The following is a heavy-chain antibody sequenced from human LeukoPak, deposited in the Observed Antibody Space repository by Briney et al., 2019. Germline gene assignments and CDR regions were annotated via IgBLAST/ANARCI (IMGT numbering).Heavy chain of an antibody. CDR3: ARAGYYDSSGYYLSY. CDR1: GGSISSYY. CDR2: IYTSGST. Sequence: PSETLSLTYTVSGGSISSYYWSWIRQPAGKGLEWIGRIYTSGSTNYNPSLKSRVTMSVDTSKNQFSLKLSSVTAADTAVYYCARAGYYDSSGYYLSYWGQGTLVTVSS. D-gene: IGHD3-22*01. V-gene: IGHV4-4*07. J-gene: IGHJ4*02.